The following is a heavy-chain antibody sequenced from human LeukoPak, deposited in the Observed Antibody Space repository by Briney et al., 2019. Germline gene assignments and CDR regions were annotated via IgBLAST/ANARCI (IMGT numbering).Heavy chain of an antibody. Sequence: PGGSLRLSCAASGFTFSSYAMSWVRQAPGKGLEWVLVISASGGSTSNADSVKGRFTISRDNSKNTLYLQMNSLRDEDTAVYYCAKAKSGYDPFDYWDQGTLVTVSS. J-gene: IGHJ4*02. D-gene: IGHD5-12*01. CDR2: ISASGGST. CDR1: GFTFSSYA. CDR3: AKAKSGYDPFDY. V-gene: IGHV3-23*01.